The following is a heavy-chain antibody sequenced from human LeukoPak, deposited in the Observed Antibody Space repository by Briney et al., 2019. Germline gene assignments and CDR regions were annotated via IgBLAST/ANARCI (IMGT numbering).Heavy chain of an antibody. D-gene: IGHD3-22*01. CDR1: GFTFTRYA. CDR2: ISYDGSNK. J-gene: IGHJ4*02. Sequence: GRSLRLSCAASGFTFTRYAMHWVRQAPGRGLGWVAVISYDGSNKYYTDSVKVRFTISRDNSKNTLYLQINSLRAQATAVYYFARNAGLYYDSSGYSPTSDYWGQGTLVTVSS. V-gene: IGHV3-30-3*01. CDR3: ARNAGLYYDSSGYSPTSDY.